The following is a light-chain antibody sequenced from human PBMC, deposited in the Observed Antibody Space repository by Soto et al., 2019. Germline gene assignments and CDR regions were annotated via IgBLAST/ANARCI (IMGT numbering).Light chain of an antibody. CDR1: ISNIRAGYD. Sequence: QSLLTQPHSVSGAPGQRFTISCTGSISNIRAGYDVHWYQQRPGTAPKLLIFGNINRPSGVPDRFSGSKSGTSASLAITGLQAEDEGDYYCQSYDSTLSARYVFGTGTKVTVL. V-gene: IGLV1-40*01. J-gene: IGLJ1*01. CDR3: QSYDSTLSARYV. CDR2: GNI.